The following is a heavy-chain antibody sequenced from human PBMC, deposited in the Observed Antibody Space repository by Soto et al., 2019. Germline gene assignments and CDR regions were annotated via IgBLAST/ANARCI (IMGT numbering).Heavy chain of an antibody. CDR2: IMPIFGTP. Sequence: QVQLVQSGSEVKKPGSSVKVSCKASGGTFSSYAISWVRQVPGQGLEWMGGIMPIFGTPDYAKKFQGRVIITADEATSIAYMELSSLRSEDTGVYSCARDKDRPQLGGNYYYIMDVWGQGTTVTVSS. CDR3: ARDKDRPQLGGNYYYIMDV. CDR1: GGTFSSYA. J-gene: IGHJ6*02. D-gene: IGHD3-10*01. V-gene: IGHV1-69*12.